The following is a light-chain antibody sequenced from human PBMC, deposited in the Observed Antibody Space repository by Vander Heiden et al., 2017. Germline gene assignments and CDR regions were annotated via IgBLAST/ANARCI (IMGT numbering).Light chain of an antibody. J-gene: IGKJ4*01. Sequence: EIVLTQSPATLSLSPGERATLSCRASQSVSSYLAWYQQKPGQAPRLLIYEASNRATGIPARFSGSGSGTDFTLTISSLEPEDFAVYYCQHRSNRPLTFGGGTKVEIK. CDR3: QHRSNRPLT. V-gene: IGKV3-11*01. CDR1: QSVSSY. CDR2: EAS.